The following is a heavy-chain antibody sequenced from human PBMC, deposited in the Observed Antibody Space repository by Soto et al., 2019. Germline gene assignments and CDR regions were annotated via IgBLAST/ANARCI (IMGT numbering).Heavy chain of an antibody. D-gene: IGHD2-8*01. CDR1: GGTFSSYA. V-gene: IGHV1-69*13. J-gene: IGHJ5*02. Sequence: SVKVSCKASGGTFSSYAISWVRQAPGQGLEWMGGIIPIFGTANYAQKFQGRVTITADESTSTAYTELSSLRSEDTAVYYCAREDCTNGVCFYNWFDPWGQGTLVTVS. CDR2: IIPIFGTA. CDR3: AREDCTNGVCFYNWFDP.